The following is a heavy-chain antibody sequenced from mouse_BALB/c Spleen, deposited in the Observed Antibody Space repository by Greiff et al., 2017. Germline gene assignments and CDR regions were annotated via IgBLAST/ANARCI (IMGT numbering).Heavy chain of an antibody. J-gene: IGHJ4*01. D-gene: IGHD2-14*01. CDR1: GYTFTSYS. CDR3: ARGYRYEAMDY. V-gene: IGHV1-4*01. CDR2: INPSTGYT. Sequence: VQLQQSGAELAKPGASVKMSCKASGYTFTSYSMHWVKQRPGQGLEWIGYINPSTGYTEYNQKFKDKATLTADKSSSTAYMQLSSLTSEDSAVYYCARGYRYEAMDYWGQGTSVTVSS.